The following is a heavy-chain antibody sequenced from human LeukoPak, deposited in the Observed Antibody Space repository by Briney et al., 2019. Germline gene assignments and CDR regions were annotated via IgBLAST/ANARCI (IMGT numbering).Heavy chain of an antibody. D-gene: IGHD2-2*01. CDR1: GYTFTSYG. Sequence: ASVKVSCKASGYTFTSYGISWVRQAPGQGLEWMGWISAYNGNTNYAQKLQGRVTTTTDTSTSTAYMELRSLRSDDTAVYYCARSRYCSSTSCSRDDYWGQGTLVTVSS. CDR3: ARSRYCSSTSCSRDDY. V-gene: IGHV1-18*01. CDR2: ISAYNGNT. J-gene: IGHJ4*02.